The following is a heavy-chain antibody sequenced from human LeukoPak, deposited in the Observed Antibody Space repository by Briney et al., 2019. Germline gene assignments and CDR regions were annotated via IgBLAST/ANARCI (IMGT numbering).Heavy chain of an antibody. CDR3: AGSGGSSCFLGCGFDY. V-gene: IGHV3-11*04. D-gene: IGHD2-15*01. J-gene: IGHJ4*02. CDR1: GFTFSDYY. CDR2: ISTSGSNI. Sequence: GGSLRLSCAASGFTFSDYYMSWIRQAPGKGLGWVSYISTSGSNIEDAGSVRGGFTISRDDAKNALYLQMNSLRAEDTAVYYCAGSGGSSCFLGCGFDYWGQGTLVTVSS.